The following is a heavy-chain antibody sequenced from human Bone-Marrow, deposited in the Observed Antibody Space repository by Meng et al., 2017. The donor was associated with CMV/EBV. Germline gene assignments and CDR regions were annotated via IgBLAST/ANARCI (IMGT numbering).Heavy chain of an antibody. D-gene: IGHD1-1*01. CDR1: GYTFTSYD. Sequence: ASVKVSCKASGYTFTSYDINWVRQAAGQGLEWMGWMNPDSVNPGYAQKFQGRVTITRSTSISTVYMELRSLRSDDTAIYYCARDHNWNYDPPSQFYGMDVWGQGTTVTVSS. J-gene: IGHJ6*02. CDR2: MNPDSVNP. V-gene: IGHV1-8*03. CDR3: ARDHNWNYDPPSQFYGMDV.